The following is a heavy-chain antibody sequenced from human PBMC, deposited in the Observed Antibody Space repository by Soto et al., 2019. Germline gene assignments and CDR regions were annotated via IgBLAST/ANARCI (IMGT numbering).Heavy chain of an antibody. CDR2: IYHSGST. CDR1: GGSISSGGYS. CDR3: ARVKLAAAGTLDAFDI. J-gene: IGHJ3*02. V-gene: IGHV4-30-2*01. Sequence: SETLSLTYAVSGGSISSGGYSWSWIRQPPGKGLEWIGYIYHSGSTYYNPSLKSRVTISVDRSKNQFSLKLSSVTAADTAVYYCARVKLAAAGTLDAFDIWGQGTMVTVSS. D-gene: IGHD6-13*01.